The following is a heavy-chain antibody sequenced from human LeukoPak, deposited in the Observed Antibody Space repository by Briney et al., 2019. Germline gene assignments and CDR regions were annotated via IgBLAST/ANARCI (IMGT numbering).Heavy chain of an antibody. CDR3: ARVLSRCSGGSCYPPAFDY. CDR1: GFSLSTSGVG. Sequence: SGPTLVNPTQTLTLTFTFSGFSLSTSGVGVGWIRQPPGKALEWLALIYWNDDKRYSPSLKSRLTITKDTSKNQVVLTMTNMDPVDTATYYCARVLSRCSGGSCYPPAFDYWGQGTLVTVSS. V-gene: IGHV2-5*01. J-gene: IGHJ4*02. CDR2: IYWNDDK. D-gene: IGHD2-15*01.